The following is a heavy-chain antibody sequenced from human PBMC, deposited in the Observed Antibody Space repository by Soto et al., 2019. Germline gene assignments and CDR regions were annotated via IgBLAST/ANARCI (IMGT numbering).Heavy chain of an antibody. Sequence: ASVKVSCKASGYTFTSYGISWVRQAPGQGLEWMGWISAYNGNTNYAQKLQGRVTMTTDTSTSTAYMELRSLRSDDTAVYYCARDLDVDKAMVWHYWGQGTLVTVSS. CDR3: ARDLDVDKAMVWHY. D-gene: IGHD5-18*01. CDR2: ISAYNGNT. V-gene: IGHV1-18*01. J-gene: IGHJ4*02. CDR1: GYTFTSYG.